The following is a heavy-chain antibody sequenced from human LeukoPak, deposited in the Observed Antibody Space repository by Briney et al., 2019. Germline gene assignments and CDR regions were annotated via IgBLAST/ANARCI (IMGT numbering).Heavy chain of an antibody. CDR3: ASPGYCSGGSCYSSWYFDL. V-gene: IGHV4-34*01. D-gene: IGHD2-15*01. CDR2: LNHSGST. J-gene: IGHJ2*01. Sequence: PSETLSLTCAVYGGSFSGYYWSWIRQPPGKGLEWIGELNHSGSTNYNPSLKSRVTISVDTSKNQFSLKLSSVTAADTAVYYCASPGYCSGGSCYSSWYFDLWGRGTLVTVSS. CDR1: GGSFSGYY.